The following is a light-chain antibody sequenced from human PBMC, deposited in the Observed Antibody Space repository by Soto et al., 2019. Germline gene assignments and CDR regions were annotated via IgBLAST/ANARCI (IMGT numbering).Light chain of an antibody. V-gene: IGKV3-15*01. CDR2: DTS. CDR3: QQYHKWPLT. CDR1: QSVSIK. Sequence: EIVLTHSPGTLSLYPWERATLSCRASQSVSIKLAWYQQRPGQAPRLLIYDTSTRATGIPARFSGSGSGTEFTLTISSLQSEDFAVYYCQQYHKWPLTFGPGTKVDIK. J-gene: IGKJ3*01.